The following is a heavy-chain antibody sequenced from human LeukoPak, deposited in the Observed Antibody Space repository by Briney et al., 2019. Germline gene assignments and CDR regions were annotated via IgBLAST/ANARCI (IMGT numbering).Heavy chain of an antibody. D-gene: IGHD2-8*01. V-gene: IGHV4-59*08. CDR1: GGSISGYY. CDR2: IYYSGNT. J-gene: IGHJ3*02. CDR3: ASGPTNDAFDI. Sequence: PSETLSLTCTVSGGSISGYYWSWIRQPPGKGLGWIGYIYYSGNTNYNPSLKSRVTISVDTSKNQFSLKLSSVTAADTAVYYCASGPTNDAFDIWGQGTMVTVSS.